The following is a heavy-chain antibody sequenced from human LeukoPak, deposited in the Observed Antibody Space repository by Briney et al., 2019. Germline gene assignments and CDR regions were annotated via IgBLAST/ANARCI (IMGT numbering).Heavy chain of an antibody. D-gene: IGHD1-26*01. CDR2: ISAYNGNT. V-gene: IGHV1-18*01. CDR3: ARADGIVGATRRDIDY. Sequence: ASVKVSCKASGYTFTSYGISWVRQAPGQGLEWMGWISAYNGNTNYAQKLQGRVTMTTDTSTSTAYMELRSLRSDDTAVYYCARADGIVGATRRDIDYWGQGTLVTVSS. CDR1: GYTFTSYG. J-gene: IGHJ4*02.